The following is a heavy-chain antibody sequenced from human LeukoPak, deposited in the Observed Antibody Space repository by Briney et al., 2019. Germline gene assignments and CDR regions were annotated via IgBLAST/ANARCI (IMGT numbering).Heavy chain of an antibody. Sequence: KPSETLSPTCAVSGYSISSGYYWGWIRQPPGKGLEWIGIIYHSGSTYYNPSLKSRVTISVDTSKKQFSLKLSSVTAADTAVYYCARRGRDKARLGYYYYMDVWGKGTTVTVSS. CDR2: IYHSGST. D-gene: IGHD6-19*01. V-gene: IGHV4-38-2*01. CDR1: GYSISSGYY. CDR3: ARRGRDKARLGYYYYMDV. J-gene: IGHJ6*03.